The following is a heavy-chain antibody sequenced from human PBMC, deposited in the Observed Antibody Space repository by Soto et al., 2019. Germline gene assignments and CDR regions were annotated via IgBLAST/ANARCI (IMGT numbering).Heavy chain of an antibody. D-gene: IGHD2-2*01. J-gene: IGHJ5*02. V-gene: IGHV4-4*02. CDR1: GGSISSSNW. CDR3: ARVRIVLVPAPLANWFDP. CDR2: IYHSGST. Sequence: PSETLSLTCAVSGGSISSSNWWSWVRQPPGKGLEWIGEIYHSGSTNYNPSLKSRVTISVDKSKNQFSLKLSSVTAADTAVYYCARVRIVLVPAPLANWFDPWGQGTLVTVSS.